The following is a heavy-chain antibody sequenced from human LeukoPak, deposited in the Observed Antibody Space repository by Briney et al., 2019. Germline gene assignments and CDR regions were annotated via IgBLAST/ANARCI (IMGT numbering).Heavy chain of an antibody. CDR1: GGTFSSYA. V-gene: IGHV1-69*13. CDR3: ARDTYQNSGYCSSTSCYSYYYGMDV. D-gene: IGHD2-2*03. Sequence: SVKVSCTASGGTFSSYAISWVRQAPGQGLEWMGGIIPIFGTANYAQKFQGRVTITADESTSTAYMELRSLRSDDTAVYYCARDTYQNSGYCSSTSCYSYYYGMDVWGQGTTVTVSS. J-gene: IGHJ6*02. CDR2: IIPIFGTA.